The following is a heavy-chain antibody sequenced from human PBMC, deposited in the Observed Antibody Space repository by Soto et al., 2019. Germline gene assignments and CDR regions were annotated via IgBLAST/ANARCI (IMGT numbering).Heavy chain of an antibody. J-gene: IGHJ6*02. V-gene: IGHV3-74*01. D-gene: IGHD6-6*01. CDR2: INSDGSST. CDR3: ARDSYMRSSSLYYYYGMDV. Sequence: GGSLRLSCAASGFTFSSYWMHWVRQAPGKGLVWVSRINSDGSSTSYADSVKGRFTISRDNAKNTLYLQMNSLRAEDTAVYYCARDSYMRSSSLYYYYGMDVWGQGTTATVYS. CDR1: GFTFSSYW.